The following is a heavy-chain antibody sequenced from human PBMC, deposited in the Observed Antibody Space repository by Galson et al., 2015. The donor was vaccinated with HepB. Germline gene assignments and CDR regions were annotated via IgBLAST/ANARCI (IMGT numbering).Heavy chain of an antibody. CDR1: GDSVSSNSAA. Sequence: CAISGDSVSSNSAAWNWTRQSPSRGLEWLGRTYYRSKWYNDYAVSVKSRITINPDTSKNQFSLQLNSVTPEDTAVYYCARDRTGSYVFSAWFDPWGQGTLVTVSS. J-gene: IGHJ5*02. D-gene: IGHD1-26*01. V-gene: IGHV6-1*01. CDR2: TYYRSKWYN. CDR3: ARDRTGSYVFSAWFDP.